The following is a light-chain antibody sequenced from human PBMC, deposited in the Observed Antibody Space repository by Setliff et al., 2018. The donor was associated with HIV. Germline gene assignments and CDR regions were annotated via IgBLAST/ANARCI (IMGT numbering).Light chain of an antibody. CDR1: SSDIGAYDY. Sequence: QSALTQPRSVSGSPGQSVTISCTGTSSDIGAYDYVSWFQQSPGKAPLLIIYDVTRRPSGVPDRFSGSRSGNTASLTISGLQADDEAYYYCCSYPGTSTGIFGGGTKVTVL. V-gene: IGLV2-11*01. J-gene: IGLJ2*01. CDR3: CSYPGTSTGI. CDR2: DVT.